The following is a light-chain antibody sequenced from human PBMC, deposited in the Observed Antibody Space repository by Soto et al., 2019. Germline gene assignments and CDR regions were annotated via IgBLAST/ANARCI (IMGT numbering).Light chain of an antibody. CDR3: QQYGSSPRT. CDR1: QSISSSY. V-gene: IGKV3-20*01. Sequence: LTQSPGPLSLSPGERATLSCRASQSISSSYLAWYQQKPGQAPRLLIYGASSRATGIPDRFSGSGSGTDFTLTINRLEPEDFAVYYCQQYGSSPRTFGQGTRLEIK. J-gene: IGKJ5*01. CDR2: GAS.